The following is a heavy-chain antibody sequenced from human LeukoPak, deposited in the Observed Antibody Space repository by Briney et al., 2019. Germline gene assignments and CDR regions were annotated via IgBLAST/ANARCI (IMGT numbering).Heavy chain of an antibody. V-gene: IGHV3-30*02. D-gene: IGHD3-10*01. CDR1: GFTFSSYG. Sequence: PGGSLRLSCAASGFTFSSYGMHWVRQAPGMGLEWAAFIRYDGSNKYYADSVKGRFTISRDNSKNTLYLQMNSLRAADTAVYYCARGGGGGYDIYYWGQGTLVTVSS. CDR3: ARGGGGGYDIYY. CDR2: IRYDGSNK. J-gene: IGHJ4*02.